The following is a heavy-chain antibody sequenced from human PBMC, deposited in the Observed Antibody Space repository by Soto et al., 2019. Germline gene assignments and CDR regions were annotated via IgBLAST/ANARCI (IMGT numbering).Heavy chain of an antibody. D-gene: IGHD3-10*01. J-gene: IGHJ4*02. Sequence: GASVKVSCKASGYTFLNHYINWVRQAPGQGLEWMGWMVPDSGRTGYAKKYQGRVTMTRNTSTSTAYMELNSLTNEDTAVYYCARGDQFGFGVDYWGQGTPVTVSS. CDR3: ARGDQFGFGVDY. CDR2: MVPDSGRT. V-gene: IGHV1-8*01. CDR1: GYTFLNHY.